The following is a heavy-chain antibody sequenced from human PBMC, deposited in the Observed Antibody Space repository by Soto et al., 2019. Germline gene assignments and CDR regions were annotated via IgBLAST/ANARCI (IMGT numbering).Heavy chain of an antibody. J-gene: IGHJ4*02. V-gene: IGHV1-69*12. D-gene: IGHD6-19*01. CDR1: GGTFSSYA. CDR2: IIPIFGTA. Sequence: QVQLVQSGAEVKKPGSSVKVSCKASGGTFSSYAISWVRQAPGQGLEWMGGIIPIFGTANYAQKFQGRLTITADESTSPAYMELSSLRSEDTAVYYCARGEYSSGWYPFFDYWGQGTLVTVSS. CDR3: ARGEYSSGWYPFFDY.